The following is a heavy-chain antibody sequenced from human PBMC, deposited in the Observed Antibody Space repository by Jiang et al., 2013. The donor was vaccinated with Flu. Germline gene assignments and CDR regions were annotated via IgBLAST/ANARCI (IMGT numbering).Heavy chain of an antibody. V-gene: IGHV1-8*01. CDR2: MNPNSGNT. D-gene: IGHD3-22*01. Sequence: GYTFTSYDINWVRQATGQGLEWMGWMNPNSGNTGYAQKFQGRVTMTRNTSISTAYMELSSLRSEDTAVYYCARVDSSGSGDFDYWGQGTLVTVSS. CDR3: ARVDSSGSGDFDY. J-gene: IGHJ4*02. CDR1: GYTFTSYD.